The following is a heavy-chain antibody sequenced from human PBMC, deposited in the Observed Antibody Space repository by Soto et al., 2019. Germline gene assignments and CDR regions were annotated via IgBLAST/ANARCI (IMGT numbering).Heavy chain of an antibody. V-gene: IGHV4-61*01. Sequence: SETLSHTCTVSGGSVSSGSYYWSWIRQPPGKGLEWIGYIYYSGSTNYNPSLKSRVTISVDTSKNQFSLKLSSVSAADTAVYYCARDCDLSGFDPWGQGTLVTASS. CDR1: GGSVSSGSYY. J-gene: IGHJ5*02. D-gene: IGHD2-21*01. CDR2: IYYSGST. CDR3: ARDCDLSGFDP.